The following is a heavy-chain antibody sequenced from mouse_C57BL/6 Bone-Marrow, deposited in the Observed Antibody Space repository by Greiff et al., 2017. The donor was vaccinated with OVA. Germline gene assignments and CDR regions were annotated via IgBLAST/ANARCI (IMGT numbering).Heavy chain of an antibody. CDR1: GYTFTDYY. J-gene: IGHJ2*01. D-gene: IGHD2-3*01. V-gene: IGHV1-19*01. CDR2: INPYNGGT. CDR3: ARDDGYSVGDY. Sequence: EVQLQQSGPVLVKPGASVKMSCKASGYTFTDYYMNWVKQSHGKSLEWIGVINPYNGGTSYNQKFKGKATLTVDKSSSTAYMELNSLTSEDSAVYYCARDDGYSVGDYRGQGTTLTVSS.